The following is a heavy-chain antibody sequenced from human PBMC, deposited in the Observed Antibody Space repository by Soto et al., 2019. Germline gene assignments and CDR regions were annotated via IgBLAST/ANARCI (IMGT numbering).Heavy chain of an antibody. CDR1: GGSISSYY. D-gene: IGHD2-8*01. CDR2: ISYSGST. CDR3: VRLGVNVYYNYGMDV. Sequence: QVQLQESGPGLVKPSETLSLTCTVSGGSISSYYWSWIRQPPGKGLEWIGYISYSGSTNYNPFLMSRVMISVYAHKSQFFLKLSSVIAADTVLYYCVRLGVNVYYNYGMDVWGQGTTVTVS. J-gene: IGHJ6*02. V-gene: IGHV4-59*01.